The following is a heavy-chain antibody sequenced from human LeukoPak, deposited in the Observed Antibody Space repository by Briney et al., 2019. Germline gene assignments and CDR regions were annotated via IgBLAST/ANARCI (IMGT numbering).Heavy chain of an antibody. J-gene: IGHJ4*02. CDR1: GFTVSSNY. D-gene: IGHD3-10*01. CDR3: ARVKTGELFYFDY. V-gene: IGHV3-53*01. CDR2: IYSGGST. Sequence: GGSLRLSCAASGFTVSSNYMSWVRQAPGKGLEWVSVIYSGGSTYCADSVKGRFTISRDNSKNTLYLQMNSLRAEDTAVYYCARVKTGELFYFDYWGQGTPVTVSS.